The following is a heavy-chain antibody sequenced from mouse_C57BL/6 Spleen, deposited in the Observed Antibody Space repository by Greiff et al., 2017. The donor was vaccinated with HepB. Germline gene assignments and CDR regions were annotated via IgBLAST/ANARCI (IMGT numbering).Heavy chain of an antibody. CDR1: GYSITSGYD. V-gene: IGHV3-1*01. Sequence: VQLQQSGPGMVKPSQSLSLTCTVTGYSITSGYDWHWIRHFPGNKLEWMGYISYSGSTNYNPSLKSRISITHDTSKNHFFLKLNSVTTEDTATYYCARAQLGGAMDYWGQGTSVTVSS. CDR2: ISYSGST. D-gene: IGHD4-1*02. CDR3: ARAQLGGAMDY. J-gene: IGHJ4*01.